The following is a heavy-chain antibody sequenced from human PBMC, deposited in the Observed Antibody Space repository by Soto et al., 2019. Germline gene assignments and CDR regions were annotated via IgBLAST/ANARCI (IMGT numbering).Heavy chain of an antibody. V-gene: IGHV5-51*01. J-gene: IGHJ4*02. D-gene: IGHD6-13*01. CDR2: IDPNDSQT. Sequence: GESLKISCQASGYSISSSWLGWVRQMPGKGLEWMGIIDPNDSQTIYSPSFQGQVTISADKSIDTAYLQWSSLKTSDTAMYYCARHAGNSWKGDYFDYWGQGALVTVYS. CDR3: ARHAGNSWKGDYFDY. CDR1: GYSISSSW.